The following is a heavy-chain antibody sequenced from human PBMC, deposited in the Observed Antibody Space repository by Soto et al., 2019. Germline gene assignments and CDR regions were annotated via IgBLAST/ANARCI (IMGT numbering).Heavy chain of an antibody. CDR3: ARDFRFCVSSSCYANGYYYYGMNV. CDR1: GFTFSSYS. D-gene: IGHD2-2*01. V-gene: IGHV3-21*01. J-gene: IGHJ6*02. CDR2: ISSSSSYI. Sequence: EVQLVESGGGLVKPGGSLRLSCAASGFTFSSYSMNWVRQAPGKGLEWVSSISSSSSYIYYADSVKGRFTISRDNAKNSLYLQMNSLRAEDTAVYYCARDFRFCVSSSCYANGYYYYGMNVWGQGTTVTVSS.